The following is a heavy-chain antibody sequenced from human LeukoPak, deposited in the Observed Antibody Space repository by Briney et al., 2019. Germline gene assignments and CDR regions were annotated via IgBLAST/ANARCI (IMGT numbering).Heavy chain of an antibody. CDR3: AKEPIAVAGNNLFDP. D-gene: IGHD6-19*01. J-gene: IGHJ5*02. V-gene: IGHV3-23*01. CDR1: GFTFSTYA. CDR2: ISGSGGTT. Sequence: GGSLRLSCAASGFTFSTYAMSWVRQAPGKGLEWVSSISGSGGTTYYADSVKGRFTISRDNSKNTLYLQMNSLRADDTAVYYCAKEPIAVAGNNLFDPWGQGTLVTVSS.